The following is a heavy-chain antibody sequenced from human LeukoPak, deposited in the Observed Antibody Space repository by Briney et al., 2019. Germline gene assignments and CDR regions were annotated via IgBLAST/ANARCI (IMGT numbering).Heavy chain of an antibody. D-gene: IGHD3-22*01. CDR3: ARRLTMMEGDRAHDVFDI. J-gene: IGHJ3*02. CDR1: GGSLSNYY. Sequence: SETLSLTCGVFGGSLSNYYWIWIRQPPGKGLEWIGEINHSGSTNYNPSLKSRVIISVDTSKTQFSLKLGSVTAADTAVYFCARRLTMMEGDRAHDVFDIWGQGTMVTVSS. V-gene: IGHV4-34*01. CDR2: INHSGST.